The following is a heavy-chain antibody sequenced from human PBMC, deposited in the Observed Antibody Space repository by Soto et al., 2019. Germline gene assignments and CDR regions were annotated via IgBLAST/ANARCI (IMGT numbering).Heavy chain of an antibody. D-gene: IGHD6-19*01. Sequence: GASVKVSCKASGYTFTSYGISWVRQAPGQGLEWMGWISAYNGNTNYAQKLQGRVTMTTDTSTSTAYMELRSLRSDDTAVYYCAAGIAVHMWGYYYGMDVWGQGTTVTVSS. J-gene: IGHJ6*02. CDR1: GYTFTSYG. CDR2: ISAYNGNT. CDR3: AAGIAVHMWGYYYGMDV. V-gene: IGHV1-18*01.